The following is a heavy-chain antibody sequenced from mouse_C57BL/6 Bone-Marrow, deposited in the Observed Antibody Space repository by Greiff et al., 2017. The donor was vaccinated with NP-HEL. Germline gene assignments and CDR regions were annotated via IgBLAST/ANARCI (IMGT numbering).Heavy chain of an antibody. Sequence: VQLQESGPELVKPGASVKISCKASGYAFSSSWMNWVKQRPGKGLEWIGRIYPGDGDTNYNGKFKGKATLTADKSSSTAYMQLSSLTSEDSAVYFCARSIYGNAAYWGQGTLVTVSA. CDR2: IYPGDGDT. V-gene: IGHV1-82*01. CDR3: ARSIYGNAAY. CDR1: GYAFSSSW. J-gene: IGHJ3*01. D-gene: IGHD2-1*01.